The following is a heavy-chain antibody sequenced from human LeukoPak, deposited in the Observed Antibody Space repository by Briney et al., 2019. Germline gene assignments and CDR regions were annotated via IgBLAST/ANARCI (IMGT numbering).Heavy chain of an antibody. J-gene: IGHJ4*02. CDR3: AKLVVRGVISHYDY. CDR2: IKQGGSDK. V-gene: IGHV3-7*02. D-gene: IGHD3-10*01. Sequence: GGSLRLSCATSGFAFSSYWMSWVRQAPGKGLEWVANIKQGGSDKYYVDSVKGRFTISRDDAKNSLYLQMNSLRAEDTAVYYCAKLVVRGVISHYDYWGQGTLVTVFS. CDR1: GFAFSSYW.